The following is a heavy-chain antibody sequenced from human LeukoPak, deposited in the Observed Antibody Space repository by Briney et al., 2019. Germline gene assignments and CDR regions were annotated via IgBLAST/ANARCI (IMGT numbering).Heavy chain of an antibody. CDR1: GLTVSRKF. CDR2: IYHSGST. J-gene: IGHJ4*02. CDR3: ARSDDCSSTSCYRNFDY. V-gene: IGHV4-4*02. D-gene: IGHD2-2*01. Sequence: GSLRLSCVVSGLTVSRKFMNWVRQPPGKGVEWIGEIYHSGSTNYNPSLKSRVTISVDKSKNQFSLKLSSVTAADTAVYYCARSDDCSSTSCYRNFDYWGQGTLVTVSS.